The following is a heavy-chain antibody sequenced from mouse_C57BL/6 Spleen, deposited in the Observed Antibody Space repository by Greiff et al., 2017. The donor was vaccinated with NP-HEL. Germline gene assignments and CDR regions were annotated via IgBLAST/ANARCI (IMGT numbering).Heavy chain of an antibody. CDR2: IDPEGGET. V-gene: IGHV14-2*01. Sequence: VQLQQSGAELVKPGASVKLSCTASGFNIKDYYMHWVKQRPGQGLEWIGRIDPEGGETKYAPKFQGKATITADTSSNPAYLQRSSLTSEDTAVYYCARDGYYVDFDYWGKGTTLTVSS. D-gene: IGHD2-3*01. CDR1: GFNIKDYY. J-gene: IGHJ2*01. CDR3: ARDGYYVDFDY.